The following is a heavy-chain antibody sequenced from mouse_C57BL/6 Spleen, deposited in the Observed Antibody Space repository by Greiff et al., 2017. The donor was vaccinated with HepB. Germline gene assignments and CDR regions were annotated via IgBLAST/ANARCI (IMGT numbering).Heavy chain of an antibody. D-gene: IGHD4-1*01. CDR1: GYAFSSSW. Sequence: QVQLQQSGPELVKPGASVKISCKASGYAFSSSWMNWVKQRPGKGLEWIGRIYPGDGDTNYNGKFKGKATLTADKSSSTAYMQLSSLTSEDSAVYFCARKENWDAWFAYWGQGTLVTVSA. CDR3: ARKENWDAWFAY. J-gene: IGHJ3*01. V-gene: IGHV1-82*01. CDR2: IYPGDGDT.